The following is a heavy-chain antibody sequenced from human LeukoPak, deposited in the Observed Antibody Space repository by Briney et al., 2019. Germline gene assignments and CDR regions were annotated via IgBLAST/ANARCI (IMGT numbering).Heavy chain of an antibody. V-gene: IGHV3-43*01. CDR3: AKDHYYGSGSYSRWVYFDY. J-gene: IGHJ4*02. D-gene: IGHD3-10*01. CDR2: ISWGGGST. Sequence: GGSLRLSCAASGFTFDDYTMHWVRQAPGKGLEWVSLISWGGGSTYYADSVKGRFTISRDNSKNSLYLQMNSLRTEDTALYFCAKDHYYGSGSYSRWVYFDYWGQGTLVTVSS. CDR1: GFTFDDYT.